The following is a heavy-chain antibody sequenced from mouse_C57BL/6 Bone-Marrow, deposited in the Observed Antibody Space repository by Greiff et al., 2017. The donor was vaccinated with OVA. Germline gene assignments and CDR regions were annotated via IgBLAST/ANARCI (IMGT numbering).Heavy chain of an antibody. CDR3: ARGLLQYVFDY. CDR2: INPYNGGT. Sequence: EVQLQQSGPVLVKPGASVKMSCKASGYTFTDYYMNWVKQSHGKSLEWIGVINPYNGGTSYNQKFKGKATLAVDKSSSTAYMELNSLTSEDSAVYYCARGLLQYVFDYWGQGTTLTVSS. V-gene: IGHV1-19*01. D-gene: IGHD1-1*01. J-gene: IGHJ2*01. CDR1: GYTFTDYY.